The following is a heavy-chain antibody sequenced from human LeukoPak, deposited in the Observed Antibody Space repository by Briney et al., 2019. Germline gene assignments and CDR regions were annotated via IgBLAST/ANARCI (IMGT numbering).Heavy chain of an antibody. J-gene: IGHJ3*02. CDR2: IYYTGNT. V-gene: IGHV4-59*11. D-gene: IGHD2-8*01. CDR1: GGSIGGHY. Sequence: SETLSLTCTVSGGSIGGHYYSWIRQPPGKGLEWIGYIYYTGNTNYNPSLKSRVTISLDTSKNQFSLKVTSVTAADTAVYFCARLHNGAFDIWGQGTMVTVSS. CDR3: ARLHNGAFDI.